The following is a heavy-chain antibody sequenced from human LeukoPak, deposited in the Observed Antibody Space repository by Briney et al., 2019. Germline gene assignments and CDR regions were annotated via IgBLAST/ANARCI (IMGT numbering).Heavy chain of an antibody. D-gene: IGHD3-3*01. J-gene: IGHJ4*02. CDR3: ARTSITIFGVVADY. Sequence: ASVKVSCKASGYTFTSYDINWVRQAAGQGLEWMGWMNPNSGGTNYAQKFQGRVTMTRDTSISTAYMELSRLRSDDTAVYYCARTSITIFGVVADYWGQGTLVTVSS. CDR1: GYTFTSYD. V-gene: IGHV1-2*02. CDR2: MNPNSGGT.